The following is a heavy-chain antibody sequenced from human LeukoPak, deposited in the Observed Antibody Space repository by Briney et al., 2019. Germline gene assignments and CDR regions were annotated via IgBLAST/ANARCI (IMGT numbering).Heavy chain of an antibody. CDR1: GFTFSSYG. CDR2: IQFDGSIE. V-gene: IGHV3-33*01. J-gene: IGHJ4*02. CDR3: ARDSCGSPSCFDY. D-gene: IGHD2-2*01. Sequence: GGSLRLSCTASGFTFSSYGMHWVRQAPGRGLEWVAAIQFDGSIEYYADSVKGRFTISRDQSKNTLFLQVNSLRAEDTAVYYCARDSCGSPSCFDYWGQGTLVTVSS.